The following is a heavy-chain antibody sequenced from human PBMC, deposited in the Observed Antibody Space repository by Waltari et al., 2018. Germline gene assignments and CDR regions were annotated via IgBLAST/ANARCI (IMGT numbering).Heavy chain of an antibody. CDR1: GRSFSSYY. V-gene: IGHV4-34*01. CDR3: ARGRKYSTQGFDP. J-gene: IGHJ5*02. Sequence: QVQLQQWGAGLLKLSETLSLTCAVSGRSFSSYYWSWIRQPPGKGRKWRGEITHSGSTNYNPSLKSRVTISVDTAKNQFSLKLSSVTAADTAVYYWARGRKYSTQGFDPWGQGTLVTVSS. CDR2: ITHSGST. D-gene: IGHD6-6*01.